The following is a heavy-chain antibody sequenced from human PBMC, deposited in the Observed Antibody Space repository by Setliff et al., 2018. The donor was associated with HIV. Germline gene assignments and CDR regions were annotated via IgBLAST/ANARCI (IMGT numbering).Heavy chain of an antibody. CDR1: GGSISSSTYY. J-gene: IGHJ4*02. V-gene: IGHV4-39*07. CDR3: AILRGYSYGYFFDY. D-gene: IGHD5-18*01. CDR2: IYQSGST. Sequence: LSLTCTVSGGSISSSTYYWGWIRQPPGKGLEWIASIYQSGSTYYNPSLKSRVIISIDTSKSQFSLKLSSVTAADTAVYYCAILRGYSYGYFFDYWGQGMLVTVSS.